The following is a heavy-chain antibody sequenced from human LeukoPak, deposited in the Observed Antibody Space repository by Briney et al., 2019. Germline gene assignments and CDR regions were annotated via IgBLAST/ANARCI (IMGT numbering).Heavy chain of an antibody. D-gene: IGHD3-10*01. CDR2: IYHSGST. V-gene: IGHV4-4*02. CDR3: ARDYYYGSGSYYNYAFDI. J-gene: IGHJ3*02. CDR1: GGSISSSNW. Sequence: SGTLSLTCAVSGGSISSSNWWSWVRQPPGKGLEWIGEIYHSGSTNYNPSLKSRVTISVDKSKNQFSLKLSSVTAADTAVYYCARDYYYGSGSYYNYAFDIWGQGTMVTVSS.